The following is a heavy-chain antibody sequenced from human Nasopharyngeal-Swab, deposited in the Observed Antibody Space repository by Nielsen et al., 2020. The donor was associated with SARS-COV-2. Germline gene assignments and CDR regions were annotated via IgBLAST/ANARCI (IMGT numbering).Heavy chain of an antibody. D-gene: IGHD2-2*03. CDR2: IKQDGSEK. Sequence: GGSLRLSCAASGFTFSSYWMSWVRQAPGKGLEWVANIKQDGSEKYYVDSVKGRFTISRDNAKNSLYLQMNSRRAEDTAVFYCARVEGGYCSSTSCFSYYFDYWGQGTLVTVSS. V-gene: IGHV3-7*01. CDR3: ARVEGGYCSSTSCFSYYFDY. J-gene: IGHJ4*02. CDR1: GFTFSSYW.